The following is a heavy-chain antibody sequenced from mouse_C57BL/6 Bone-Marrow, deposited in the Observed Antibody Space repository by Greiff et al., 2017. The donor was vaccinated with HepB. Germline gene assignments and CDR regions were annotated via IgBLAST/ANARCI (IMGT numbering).Heavy chain of an antibody. CDR2: ISNGGGST. CDR1: GFTFSDYY. Sequence: EVMLVESGGGLVQPGGSLKLSCAASGFTFSDYYMYWVRQTPEKRLEWVAYISNGGGSTYYPDTVKGRFTISRDNAKNTLYLQMSRLKSEDTAMYYCARHAYYSNYEFAYWGQGTLVTVSA. V-gene: IGHV5-12*01. D-gene: IGHD2-5*01. J-gene: IGHJ3*01. CDR3: ARHAYYSNYEFAY.